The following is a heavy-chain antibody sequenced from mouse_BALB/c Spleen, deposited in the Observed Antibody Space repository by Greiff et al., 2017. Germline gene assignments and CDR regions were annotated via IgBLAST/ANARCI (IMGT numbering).Heavy chain of an antibody. D-gene: IGHD2-2*01. V-gene: IGHV14-4*02. J-gene: IGHJ4*01. Sequence: VQLQQSGAELVRSGASVKLSCTASGFNIKDYYMHWVKQRPEQGLEWIGWIDPENGDTEYAPKFQGKATMTADTSSNTAYLQLSSLTSEDTAVYYCKGYDFYAMDYWGQGTSVTVSS. CDR3: KGYDFYAMDY. CDR2: IDPENGDT. CDR1: GFNIKDYY.